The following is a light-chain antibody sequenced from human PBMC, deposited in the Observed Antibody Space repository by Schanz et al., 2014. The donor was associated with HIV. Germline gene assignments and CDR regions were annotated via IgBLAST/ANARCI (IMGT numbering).Light chain of an antibody. V-gene: IGLV2-14*01. CDR1: SSDVGAYNY. J-gene: IGLJ3*02. CDR2: DVN. CDR3: SSYAGTNNLWV. Sequence: QSALTQPASVSGSPGQSITISCTGTSSDVGAYNYVSWYQQYPGKAPKLMIYDVNNRPSGVSNRFSGSKSGNTASLTISGLQAEDEADYYCSSYAGTNNLWVFGGGTKLTVL.